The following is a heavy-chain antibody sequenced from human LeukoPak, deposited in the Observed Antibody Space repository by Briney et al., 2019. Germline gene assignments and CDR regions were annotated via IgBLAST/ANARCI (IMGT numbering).Heavy chain of an antibody. CDR3: ARDLDSDSYVKISSDI. D-gene: IGHD2-21*01. V-gene: IGHV3-30-3*01. J-gene: IGHJ3*02. Sequence: PGGSLRLSCAASGFTFSSYAMHWVRQAPGKGLEWVAVISYDGSNKYYADSVKGRFTISRDNSKNTLYLQMNSLRAEDTAVYYCARDLDSDSYVKISSDIWGQGTMVTVSS. CDR2: ISYDGSNK. CDR1: GFTFSSYA.